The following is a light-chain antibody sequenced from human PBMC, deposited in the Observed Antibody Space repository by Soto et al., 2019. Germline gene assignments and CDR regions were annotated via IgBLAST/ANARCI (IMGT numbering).Light chain of an antibody. CDR3: QQYGSSPPT. CDR1: QSISRY. Sequence: IVLKQSPGTLSLSTGERTTLSCRASQSISRYLAWYQQKPGQGPRLLIYGASSRATGTPDRFSGSGSGTDFTLTINRLEPEDFALYYCQQYGSSPPTFGQGTMVDVK. CDR2: GAS. J-gene: IGKJ1*01. V-gene: IGKV3-20*01.